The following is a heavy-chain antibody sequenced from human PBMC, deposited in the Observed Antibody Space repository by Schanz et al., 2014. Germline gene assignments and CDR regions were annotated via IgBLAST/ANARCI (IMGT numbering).Heavy chain of an antibody. CDR1: GYTFTDYP. Sequence: QVQLVQSWAEVKKPGASVKVSCKTSGYTFTDYPINWVRQAPGQGLEWMGWINVGNGNMKYSQKFQGRVTITRDTSASTSYMELTSLRFDDTAVYYCARDFSAYVGNYFDYWGQGTLVTVSS. D-gene: IGHD5-12*01. CDR2: INVGNGNM. V-gene: IGHV1-3*01. J-gene: IGHJ4*02. CDR3: ARDFSAYVGNYFDY.